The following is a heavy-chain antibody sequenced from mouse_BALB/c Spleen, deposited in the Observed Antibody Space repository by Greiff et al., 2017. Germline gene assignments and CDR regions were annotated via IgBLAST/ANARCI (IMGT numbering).Heavy chain of an antibody. V-gene: IGHV7-3*02. CDR1: GFTFTDYY. J-gene: IGHJ2*01. CDR2: IRNKANGYTT. Sequence: DVKLVESGGGLVQPGGSLRLSCATSGFTFTDYYMSWVRQPPGKALEWLGFIRNKANGYTTEYSASVKGRFTISRDNSQSILYLQMNTLRAEDSATYYCARDDDYFFDYWGQGTTLTVSS. CDR3: ARDDDYFFDY. D-gene: IGHD2-4*01.